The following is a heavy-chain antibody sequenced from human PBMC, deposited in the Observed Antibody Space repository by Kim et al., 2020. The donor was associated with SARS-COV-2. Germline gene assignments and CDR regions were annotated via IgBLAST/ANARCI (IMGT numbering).Heavy chain of an antibody. Sequence: SETLSLTCAVYGGSFSGYYWSWIRQPPGKGLEWIGEINHSGSTNYNPSLKSRVTISVDTSKNQFSLKLSSVTAADTAVYYCARGRGWRWLQYPYFDYWGQGTLVTVSS. CDR3: ARGRGWRWLQYPYFDY. D-gene: IGHD2-21*01. J-gene: IGHJ4*02. CDR2: INHSGST. CDR1: GGSFSGYY. V-gene: IGHV4-34*01.